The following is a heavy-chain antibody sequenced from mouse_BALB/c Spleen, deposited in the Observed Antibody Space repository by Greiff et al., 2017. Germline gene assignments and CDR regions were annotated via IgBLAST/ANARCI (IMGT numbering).Heavy chain of an antibody. Sequence: EVNVVESGGDLVKPGGSLKLSCAASGFTFSSYGMTWVRQTPDKRLEWVTTISSGGSYTYYPDSVKGRFTISRDNAKNTLYLQMSSLKSEDTAMYYCAGHETTVVATDRYFDYWGQGTTLTVSS. V-gene: IGHV5-6*01. CDR3: AGHETTVVATDRYFDY. CDR1: GFTFSSYG. CDR2: ISSGGSYT. J-gene: IGHJ2*01. D-gene: IGHD1-1*01.